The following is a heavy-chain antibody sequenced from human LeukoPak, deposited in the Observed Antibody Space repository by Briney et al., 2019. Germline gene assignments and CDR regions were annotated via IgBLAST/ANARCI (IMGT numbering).Heavy chain of an antibody. CDR1: GGSISSGDYY. CDR3: ARRIRGLSDFDY. CDR2: IYYSGST. D-gene: IGHD2/OR15-2a*01. V-gene: IGHV4-39*01. Sequence: SETLSLTCTVSGGSISSGDYYWSWIRQPPGKGLEWIGSIYYSGSTYYNPSLKSRVTTSVDTSKNQFSLKLSSVTAADTAVYYCARRIRGLSDFDYWGQGTLVTVSS. J-gene: IGHJ4*02.